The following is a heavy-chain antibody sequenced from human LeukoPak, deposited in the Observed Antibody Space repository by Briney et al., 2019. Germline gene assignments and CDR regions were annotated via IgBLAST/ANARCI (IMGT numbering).Heavy chain of an antibody. Sequence: SETLSLTCTVSGGSISSYYWSWIRQPPGKGLEYIGYIYYSGSTNYNPSLKSRLTISVDTSKNQFSLKLSSVTAADTAVFYCVRHWDSSGYRAFDIWGQGTRVTVSS. V-gene: IGHV4-59*08. CDR2: IYYSGST. CDR3: VRHWDSSGYRAFDI. J-gene: IGHJ3*02. CDR1: GGSISSYY. D-gene: IGHD3-22*01.